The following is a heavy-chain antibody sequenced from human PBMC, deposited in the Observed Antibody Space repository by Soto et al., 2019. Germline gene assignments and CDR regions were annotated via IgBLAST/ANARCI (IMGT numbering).Heavy chain of an antibody. CDR1: GGFISNGGYY. CDR2: ISYSGNT. D-gene: IGHD3-10*01. V-gene: IGHV4-31*03. J-gene: IGHJ4*02. CDR3: ARARSFFDS. Sequence: SETLSLTCTVSGGFISNGGYYWSWIRQHPGEGLEWIGYISYSGNTYYDPSLKSRVTISVDTSKNQFSLNLGSLTAADTAVYYCARARSFFDSWGQGTLVTVSS.